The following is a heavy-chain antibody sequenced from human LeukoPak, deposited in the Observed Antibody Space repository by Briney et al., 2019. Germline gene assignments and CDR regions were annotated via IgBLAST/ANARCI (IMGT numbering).Heavy chain of an antibody. CDR1: GFTFDDYA. CDR2: ISWNSGSI. V-gene: IGHV3-9*01. CDR3: AKYGWGYCSSTSCYLNYFDY. D-gene: IGHD2-2*01. J-gene: IGHJ4*02. Sequence: PGGSLRLSCAASGFTFDDYAMHWVRQAPGKGLEWVSGISWNSGSIGYADSVKGRFTISRDNSKNTLYLQMNSLRAEDTAVYYCAKYGWGYCSSTSCYLNYFDYWGQGTLVTVSS.